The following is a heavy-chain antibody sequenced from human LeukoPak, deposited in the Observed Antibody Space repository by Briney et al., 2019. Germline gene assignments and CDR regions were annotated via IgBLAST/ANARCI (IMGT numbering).Heavy chain of an antibody. CDR2: ISYDGGNI. V-gene: IGHV3-30*04. CDR3: ARDPPFGSDWSQNFFDY. J-gene: IGHJ4*02. D-gene: IGHD6-19*01. Sequence: PGRSLRLSCAPSGFTFDTYAMHWVRQAPGKGLEWVALISYDGGNIYYADSVKGRFTISRDNYNNMLYLQMNSLRPEDTAVYYCARDPPFGSDWSQNFFDYWGQGTLVTVSS. CDR1: GFTFDTYA.